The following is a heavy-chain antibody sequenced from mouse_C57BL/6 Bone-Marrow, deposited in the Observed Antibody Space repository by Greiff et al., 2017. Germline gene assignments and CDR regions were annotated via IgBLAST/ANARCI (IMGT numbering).Heavy chain of an antibody. CDR3: ARSYPIYYYGSSWFAY. V-gene: IGHV1-58*01. CDR2: IYIGNGYT. D-gene: IGHD1-1*01. CDR1: GYTFTSYG. J-gene: IGHJ3*01. Sequence: EVQLQQSGAELVRPGSSVKMSCKTSGYTFTSYGINWVKQRPGPGLEWIGYIYIGNGYTEYNEKFKGKATLTSDTSSSTAYMQLSSLTSEDSAIYFCARSYPIYYYGSSWFAYWGQGTLVTVSA.